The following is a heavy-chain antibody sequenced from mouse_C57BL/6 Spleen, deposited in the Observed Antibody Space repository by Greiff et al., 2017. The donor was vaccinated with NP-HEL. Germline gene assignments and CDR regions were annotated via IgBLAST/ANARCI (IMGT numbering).Heavy chain of an antibody. Sequence: QVQLKQSGAELVRPGASVKLSCKASGYTFTDYYINWVKQRPGQGLEWIARIYPGSGNTYYNEKFKGKATLTAEKSSSTAYMQLSSLTSEDSAVYFCARSGYDSYWYFDVWGTGTTVTVSS. CDR3: ARSGYDSYWYFDV. D-gene: IGHD2-2*01. V-gene: IGHV1-76*01. CDR2: IYPGSGNT. J-gene: IGHJ1*03. CDR1: GYTFTDYY.